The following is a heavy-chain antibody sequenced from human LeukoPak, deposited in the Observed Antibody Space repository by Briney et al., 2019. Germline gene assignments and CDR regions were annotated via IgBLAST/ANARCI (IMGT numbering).Heavy chain of an antibody. CDR3: ARVGGSAVATTTFDY. J-gene: IGHJ4*02. D-gene: IGHD5-12*01. Sequence: SETLSLTCTVSGVSISSHYWSWIRQPPGKGLEWIGYIYYSGTTNYNPSLKSRVTISLDTSKNQFSLKLSSVTAADMAVYYCARVGGSAVATTTFDYWGQGTLVTVSS. V-gene: IGHV4-59*11. CDR1: GVSISSHY. CDR2: IYYSGTT.